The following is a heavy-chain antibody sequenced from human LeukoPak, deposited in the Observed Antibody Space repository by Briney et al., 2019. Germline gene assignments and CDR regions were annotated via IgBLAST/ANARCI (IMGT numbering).Heavy chain of an antibody. Sequence: VASVKVSCKASGGTFSSYAISWVRQAPGQGLEWMGGIIPIFGTANYAQKFQGRVTITTDESTSTAYMELSSLRSEDTAVYYCARDGIAATGFDPWGQGTLVTVSS. CDR3: ARDGIAATGFDP. CDR2: IIPIFGTA. CDR1: GGTFSSYA. J-gene: IGHJ5*02. V-gene: IGHV1-69*05. D-gene: IGHD6-13*01.